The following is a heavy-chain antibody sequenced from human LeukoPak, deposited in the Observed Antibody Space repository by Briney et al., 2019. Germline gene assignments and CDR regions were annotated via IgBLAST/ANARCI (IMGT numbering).Heavy chain of an antibody. J-gene: IGHJ4*02. D-gene: IGHD3-9*01. CDR1: GGSISSSSYY. V-gene: IGHV4-39*01. CDR3: ASQEYPLRYFDWSHHPYFDY. Sequence: KSSETLSLTCTVSGGSISSSSYYWGWIRQPPGKGLEWIGSIYYSGSTYYNPSLKSRVTISVDTSKNQFSLKLSSVTAADTAVYYCASQEYPLRYFDWSHHPYFDYWGQGTLVTVSS. CDR2: IYYSGST.